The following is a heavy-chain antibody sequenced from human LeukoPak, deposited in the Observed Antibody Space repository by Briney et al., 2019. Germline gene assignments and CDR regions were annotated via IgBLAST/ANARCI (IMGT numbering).Heavy chain of an antibody. CDR3: SRQKGYCSGGSCYGWFDP. CDR2: ISSSGSTI. CDR1: GFTFSSYE. Sequence: GGSLRLSCAASGFTFSSYEMNWVRQAPGKGLEWVSYISSSGSTIYYADSVKGRFTISRDNAKNSLYLQMNSLRAEDTAVYYCSRQKGYCSGGSCYGWFDPWGQGTLVTVSS. D-gene: IGHD2-15*01. V-gene: IGHV3-48*03. J-gene: IGHJ5*02.